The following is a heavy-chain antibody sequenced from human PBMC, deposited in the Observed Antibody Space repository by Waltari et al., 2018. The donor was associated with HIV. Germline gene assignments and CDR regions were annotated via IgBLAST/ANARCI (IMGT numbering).Heavy chain of an antibody. D-gene: IGHD2-21*02. V-gene: IGHV3-21*04. CDR3: ARFDGGNSEVYH. Sequence: EVHLVESGGGLVKPGGSLRLSCAASGFTFRVYSMTWVRQAPGKGLEWVSTIDNSSSYIDYADSVRGRFTISRDNAKNSLFLQMDALRAEDTAFYYCARFDGGNSEVYHWGQGTQVTVSS. CDR1: GFTFRVYS. J-gene: IGHJ4*02. CDR2: IDNSSSYI.